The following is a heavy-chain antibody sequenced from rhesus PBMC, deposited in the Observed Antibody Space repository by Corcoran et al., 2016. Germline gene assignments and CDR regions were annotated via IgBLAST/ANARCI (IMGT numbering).Heavy chain of an antibody. Sequence: QVRLQESGPGLVKSSETLSLTCAVSGGSMSESSFWTWIRQPPGEGLEWIGKNHAKSLTTYNPSLKSRVTISKDTSNNQFFLKVTSVTAADAAVYYCASPFERGRFEVWGAGILVTVSS. D-gene: IGHD3-34*01. V-gene: IGHV4S9*01. CDR3: ASPFERGRFEV. J-gene: IGHJ5-1*01. CDR1: GGSMSESSF. CDR2: NHAKSLTT.